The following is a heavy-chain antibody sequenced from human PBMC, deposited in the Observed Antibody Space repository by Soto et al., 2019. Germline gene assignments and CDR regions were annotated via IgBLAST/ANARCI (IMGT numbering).Heavy chain of an antibody. CDR2: IYSGGST. V-gene: IGHV3-53*02. J-gene: IGHJ6*02. Sequence: EVQLVETGGGLIQPGGSLRLSCAASGFIVSSHYMSWVRQAPGKGLEWVSAIYSGGSTYYTDSVEGRFTISRDVSKNILYLQMNSLRADGTAVYYCARDRRDCSSVSCYGSFYDGMDVWGQGTTVIVPS. CDR3: ARDRRDCSSVSCYGSFYDGMDV. CDR1: GFIVSSHY. D-gene: IGHD2-2*01.